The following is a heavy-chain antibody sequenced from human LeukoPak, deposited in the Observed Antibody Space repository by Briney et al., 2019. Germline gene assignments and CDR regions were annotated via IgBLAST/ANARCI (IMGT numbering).Heavy chain of an antibody. CDR3: THRPPWQWLYFDY. D-gene: IGHD3-22*01. Sequence: ESGPTLVNPTQTLMVTCTLSGFSLSTSGVGVGWIRQPPGKALEWLALIHWDDDKRYNPSLKSRLTITKDTSRNQVVFALTNVDPVDTATYYCTHRPPWQWLYFDYWGQGTLVTVSS. CDR1: GFSLSTSGVG. J-gene: IGHJ4*02. V-gene: IGHV2-5*02. CDR2: IHWDDDK.